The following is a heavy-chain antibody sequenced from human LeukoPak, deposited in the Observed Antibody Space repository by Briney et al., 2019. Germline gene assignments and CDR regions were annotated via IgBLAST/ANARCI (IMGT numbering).Heavy chain of an antibody. Sequence: SETLSLTCTVSGGSISSYYWSWIRQPAGKGLEWIGSIYYSGSTYYNPSLKSRVTISVDTSKNQFSLKLSSVTAADTAVYYYARDYDFWSGYSAYFDYWGQGTLVTVSS. CDR3: ARDYDFWSGYSAYFDY. CDR1: GGSISSYY. CDR2: IYYSGST. J-gene: IGHJ4*02. V-gene: IGHV4-59*05. D-gene: IGHD3-3*01.